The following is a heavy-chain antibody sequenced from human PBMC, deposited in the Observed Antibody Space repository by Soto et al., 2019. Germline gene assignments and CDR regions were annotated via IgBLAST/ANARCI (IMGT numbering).Heavy chain of an antibody. CDR3: ARGGADYGDYASFDY. CDR1: GGSISSGGYY. V-gene: IGHV4-31*03. CDR2: IYYSGST. D-gene: IGHD4-17*01. Sequence: QVQLQESGPGLVKPSQTLSLTCTVSGGSISSGGYYWSWIRQHPGKGLEWIGYIYYSGSTYYNPSPKSRVTLXXHXSXXQFSLKPSSVTAADTAVYYCARGGADYGDYASFDYWGQGTLVTVSS. J-gene: IGHJ4*02.